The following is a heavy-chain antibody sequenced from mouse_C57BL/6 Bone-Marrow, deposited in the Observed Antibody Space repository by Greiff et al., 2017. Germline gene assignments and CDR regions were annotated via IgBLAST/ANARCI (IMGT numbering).Heavy chain of an antibody. J-gene: IGHJ1*03. CDR1: GFTFSDYY. CDR3: ARELGFYWYFDG. V-gene: IGHV5-16*01. CDR2: INYDGSST. D-gene: IGHD4-1*01. Sequence: EVQLVESEGGLVQPGSSMKLSCTASGFTFSDYYMAWVRQVPEKGLEWVANINYDGSSTYYLDSLKSRFIISRDNAKNILYLQMSSLKSEDTATYYCARELGFYWYFDGWGTGTTVTVSS.